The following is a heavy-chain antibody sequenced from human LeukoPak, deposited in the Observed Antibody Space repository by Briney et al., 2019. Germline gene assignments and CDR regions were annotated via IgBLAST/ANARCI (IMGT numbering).Heavy chain of an antibody. CDR1: GFSFSTYW. CDR2: IKEDGSEK. Sequence: QPGVSLRLSCAASGFSFSTYWMSWVRQAPGKGLEWVANIKEDGSEKHYVDSVKGRFTISRDNAKNSLYLQMNSLRAEDTAVCYCARDPHSNARELRFDPWGQGTLVTVSS. V-gene: IGHV3-7*01. D-gene: IGHD3-10*01. J-gene: IGHJ5*02. CDR3: ARDPHSNARELRFDP.